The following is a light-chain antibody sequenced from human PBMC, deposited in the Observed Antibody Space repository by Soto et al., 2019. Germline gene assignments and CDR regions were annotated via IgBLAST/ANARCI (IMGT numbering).Light chain of an antibody. CDR3: KHANSYSDP. CDR1: QSISSW. J-gene: IGKJ1*01. CDR2: DAS. Sequence: DIPATQSPATLCATVADRVPITCRASQSISSWLAWYQQKPGKAPKLLIYDASSLESGVPSRFSGSGSGTEFTLTIISLQPEDFVRYYFKHANSYSDPFAQGTKVDIK. V-gene: IGKV1-5*01.